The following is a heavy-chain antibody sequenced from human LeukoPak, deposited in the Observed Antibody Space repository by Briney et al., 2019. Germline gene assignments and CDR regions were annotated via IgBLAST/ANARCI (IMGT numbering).Heavy chain of an antibody. D-gene: IGHD5-12*01. CDR2: FSRDGVNR. CDR3: ATGKLDASGFDFMLPF. Sequence: PGGSLRLSWAASGFSFSNSAMHWVRQAPGKGLEWVAVFSRDGVNRYYRDSVKGRFTISRDNSKNTLYLQMNSLRLEDTAIYYCATGKLDASGFDFMLPFWGQGTLVSVSS. J-gene: IGHJ4*02. V-gene: IGHV3-30*10. CDR1: GFSFSNSA.